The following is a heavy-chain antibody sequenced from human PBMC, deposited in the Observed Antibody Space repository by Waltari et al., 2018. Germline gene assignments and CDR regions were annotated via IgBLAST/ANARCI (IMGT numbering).Heavy chain of an antibody. Sequence: QVQLQESGPGLVKPSEILSLTCTVSGGSISSHYWSWIRQPPGKGLEWIGYIYYSGSTNYNPSLKSRVTISVDTSKNQFSLKLSSVTAADTAVYYCARDLPPTMVQGQPSNWYFDLWGRGTLVTVSS. V-gene: IGHV4-59*11. CDR1: GGSISSHY. CDR3: ARDLPPTMVQGQPSNWYFDL. CDR2: IYYSGST. J-gene: IGHJ2*01. D-gene: IGHD3-10*01.